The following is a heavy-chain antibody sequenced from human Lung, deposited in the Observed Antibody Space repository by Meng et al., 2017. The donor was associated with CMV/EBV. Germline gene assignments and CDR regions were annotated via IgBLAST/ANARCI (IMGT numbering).Heavy chain of an antibody. CDR2: MNPNNGDT. Sequence: ASVKVSXKASGYSFTRYDINWVRQAPGQGLEWMGWMNPNNGDTGYAQKFQGRVTMTRDTSISTVYMELNSLRSEDTAVYYCARVEGPAGAMLKYFYYYGMEVWGQGTXVTVSS. V-gene: IGHV1-8*01. J-gene: IGHJ6*02. CDR3: ARVEGPAGAMLKYFYYYGMEV. D-gene: IGHD6-13*01. CDR1: GYSFTRYD.